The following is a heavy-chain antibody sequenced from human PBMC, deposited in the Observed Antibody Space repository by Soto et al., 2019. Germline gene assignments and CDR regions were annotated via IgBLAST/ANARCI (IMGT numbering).Heavy chain of an antibody. CDR1: GYTFTSYG. V-gene: IGHV1-18*01. Sequence: QVQLVQSGAEVKKPGASVKVSCKASGYTFTSYGISWVRQAPGQGLEWMGWISAYNGNTNYAQKLQGRVTMTTDTSTSTAYMELRSLRADDTALYYCARDGGEDYYDSSGYYKRGYYYYGMDVWGQGTTVTVSS. J-gene: IGHJ6*02. CDR2: ISAYNGNT. CDR3: ARDGGEDYYDSSGYYKRGYYYYGMDV. D-gene: IGHD3-22*01.